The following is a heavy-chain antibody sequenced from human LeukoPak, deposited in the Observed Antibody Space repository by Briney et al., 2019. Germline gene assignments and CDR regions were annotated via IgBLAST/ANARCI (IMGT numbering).Heavy chain of an antibody. CDR3: ASKNYYDSSGYYYGSNYFDY. D-gene: IGHD3-22*01. CDR2: INHSGST. J-gene: IGHJ4*02. CDR1: GGSFSGYY. Sequence: SETLSLTCAVYGGSFSGYYWGWIRQPPGKGLEWIGEINHSGSTNYNPSLKSRVTISVDTSKNQFSLRLSSVTAADTAVYYCASKNYYDSSGYYYGSNYFDYWGQGTLVTVSS. V-gene: IGHV4-34*01.